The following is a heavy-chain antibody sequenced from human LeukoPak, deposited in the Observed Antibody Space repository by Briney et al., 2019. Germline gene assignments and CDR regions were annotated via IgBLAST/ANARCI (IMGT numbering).Heavy chain of an antibody. V-gene: IGHV3-9*01. CDR2: ISWNSGSI. D-gene: IGHD2-2*01. CDR3: AKSIVVVPAAAKFDY. Sequence: GRSLRLSCAASGFTFDDYAMHWVRQAPGKGLEWVSGISWNSGSIGYADSVKGRFTISRDNAKNSLYLQMNSLRAEDTAVYYCAKSIVVVPAAAKFDYWGQGTLVTVSS. CDR1: GFTFDDYA. J-gene: IGHJ4*02.